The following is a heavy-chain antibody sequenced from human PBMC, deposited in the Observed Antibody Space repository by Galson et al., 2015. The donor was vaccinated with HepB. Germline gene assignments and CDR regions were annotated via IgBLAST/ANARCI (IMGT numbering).Heavy chain of an antibody. J-gene: IGHJ4*02. CDR3: ARDRGYCSGGICSYSYFDY. D-gene: IGHD2-15*01. V-gene: IGHV1-69*10. CDR2: IIPNSDIT. CDR1: GGTFRSYA. Sequence: SVKVSCKAPGGTFRSYAISWVRQAPGQGLEWMGGIIPNSDITNYTQKFQGRVTITADKSTSTAYMELSSLRSEDTAVYYCARDRGYCSGGICSYSYFDYWGQGSLVTVSS.